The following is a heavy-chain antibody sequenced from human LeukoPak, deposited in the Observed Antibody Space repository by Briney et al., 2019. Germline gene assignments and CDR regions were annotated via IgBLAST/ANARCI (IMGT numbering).Heavy chain of an antibody. V-gene: IGHV3-48*01. CDR3: ARARVGDYWELPVPYFFDY. D-gene: IGHD4-17*01. J-gene: IGHJ4*02. CDR2: SSSSSSTV. Sequence: PGGSLRLACAASGFTFSDYSMSWVRQAPGKGLEWISYSSSSSSTVDYADSVKGRFTFSRDNAKNSLYLQMNSLRAEDTAVYYCARARVGDYWELPVPYFFDYWGQGTLVTVSS. CDR1: GFTFSDYS.